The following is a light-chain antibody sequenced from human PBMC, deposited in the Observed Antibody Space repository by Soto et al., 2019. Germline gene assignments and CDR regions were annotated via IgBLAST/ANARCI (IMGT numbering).Light chain of an antibody. CDR1: SSDVGGYNY. CDR2: DVT. Sequence: QSALTQPASVSGSPGQSITISCTGTSSDVGGYNYVSWYQQHPGKAPKLMIYDVTNRPSRVSNRFSGSKSGNTASLTISGLQAEDEVDYYCSSYTSSSNVVFGGGTKLTVL. V-gene: IGLV2-14*03. J-gene: IGLJ2*01. CDR3: SSYTSSSNVV.